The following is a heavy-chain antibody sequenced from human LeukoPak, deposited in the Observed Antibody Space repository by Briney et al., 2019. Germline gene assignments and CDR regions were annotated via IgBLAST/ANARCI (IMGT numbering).Heavy chain of an antibody. D-gene: IGHD6-6*01. CDR3: ARLSSSSYGY. CDR1: GGSMNSYY. CDR2: IYYSGST. V-gene: IGHV4-59*08. J-gene: IGHJ4*02. Sequence: SETLSLTCTVSGGSMNSYYWSWIRQPPGKGLEWIGYIYYSGSTNYNPSLKSRVTISVDTSKNQFSLKLSSVTAADTAVYYCARLSSSSYGYWGQGTLVTVSS.